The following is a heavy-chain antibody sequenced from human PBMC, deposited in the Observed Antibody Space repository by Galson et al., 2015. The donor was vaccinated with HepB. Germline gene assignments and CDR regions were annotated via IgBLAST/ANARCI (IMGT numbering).Heavy chain of an antibody. CDR1: GGDIDYYY. CDR3: ARGVLPAVCTEGVCDNLPTSNTYFDT. V-gene: IGHV4-4*07. D-gene: IGHD2-8*01. J-gene: IGHJ5*02. CDR2: IDTSGTT. Sequence: SETLSLTCIVSGGDIDYYYCSWVRQSAGKGREWIGHIDTSGTTNYNPSLKSRVTMSLDMSRNQFSLRLSAVTAADTAVYYCARGVLPAVCTEGVCDNLPTSNTYFDTWGQATRVTVSS.